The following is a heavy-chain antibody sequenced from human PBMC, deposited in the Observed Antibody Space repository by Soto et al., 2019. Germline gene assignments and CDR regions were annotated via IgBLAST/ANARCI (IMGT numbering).Heavy chain of an antibody. V-gene: IGHV1-69*01. J-gene: IGHJ4*02. CDR2: IIPVVGTT. D-gene: IGHD3-16*01. Sequence: QEQLVQSGAEVKKPGSSVKVSCKDSGGLFSSFAISWVRQAPGHGLEWMGGIIPVVGTTNYAQKFQGRVTITADESTNTAYMELSSLTSDDTAMYYCARGGGPYVWSNEFWGQGTQVTVSS. CDR3: ARGGGPYVWSNEF. CDR1: GGLFSSFA.